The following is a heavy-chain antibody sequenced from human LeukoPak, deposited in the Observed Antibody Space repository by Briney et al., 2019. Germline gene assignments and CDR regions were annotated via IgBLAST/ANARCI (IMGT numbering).Heavy chain of an antibody. CDR1: GGTISSYY. J-gene: IGHJ3*02. D-gene: IGHD1-26*01. Sequence: SETLSLTCTVSGGTISSYYWSWIRQPPGKGLEWIGYIYYSGSTNYNPSLKSRVTISVDTSKNQFSPKLSSVTAADTAVYYCARDDPSIVGATENAFDIWGQGTMVTVSS. CDR2: IYYSGST. V-gene: IGHV4-59*01. CDR3: ARDDPSIVGATENAFDI.